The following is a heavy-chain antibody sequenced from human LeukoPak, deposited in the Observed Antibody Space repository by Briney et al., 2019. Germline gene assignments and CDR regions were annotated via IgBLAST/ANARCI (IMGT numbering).Heavy chain of an antibody. CDR2: INPNSGGT. Sequence: ASVKVSCKASGYTFTAYYMHWVRQAPGQGLEWMGWINPNSGGTNYAQKFQGRVTMTRDTSISTAYMELSRLRSDDTAVYYCARGAPLGGYYYDSSGYLSPSDYWGQGTLVTVSS. J-gene: IGHJ4*02. V-gene: IGHV1-2*02. D-gene: IGHD3-22*01. CDR1: GYTFTAYY. CDR3: ARGAPLGGYYYDSSGYLSPSDY.